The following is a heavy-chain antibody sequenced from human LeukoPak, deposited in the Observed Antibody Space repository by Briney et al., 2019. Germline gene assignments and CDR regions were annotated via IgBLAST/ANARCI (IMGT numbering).Heavy chain of an antibody. CDR1: GYTFTSYD. CDR3: ARVPSGGGFDY. D-gene: IGHD2-15*01. J-gene: IGHJ4*02. CDR2: MNPNTGNP. Sequence: ASVKVSCKASGYTFTSYDINWVRQATGQGLEWLGWMNPNTGNPGYAQKFQGRVTITRNTSISTAYMELSSLRSEGTAVYYCARVPSGGGFDYWGQGTLVTVSS. V-gene: IGHV1-8*03.